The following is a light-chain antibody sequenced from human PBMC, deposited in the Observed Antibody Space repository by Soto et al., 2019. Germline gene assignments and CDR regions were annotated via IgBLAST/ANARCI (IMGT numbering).Light chain of an antibody. J-gene: IGLJ2*01. CDR3: SSNVVGTNLKI. CDR2: EVI. Sequence: QSALTQPPSASASPGQSVTISCTGTYSDVGGSNYVSWYQQHPGKAPKLVIYEVIQRPSGVPDRFSGSRSGNTASLTVSRLQAEDEADYYCSSNVVGTNLKIFGGGTKLTVL. CDR1: YSDVGGSNY. V-gene: IGLV2-8*01.